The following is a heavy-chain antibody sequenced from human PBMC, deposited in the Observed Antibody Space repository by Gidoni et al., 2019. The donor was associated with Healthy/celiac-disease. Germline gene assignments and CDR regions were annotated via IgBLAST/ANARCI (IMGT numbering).Heavy chain of an antibody. J-gene: IGHJ4*02. CDR2: ISYDGSNK. Sequence: QVQLVESGGGVVQPGRSLRLSCAASGFTFSSYAMHWVRQAPGKGLEWVAVISYDGSNKYYADSVKGRFTISRDNSKNTLYLQMNSLRAEDTAVYYCARGPDYGDYLADYFDYWGQGTLVTVSS. CDR1: GFTFSSYA. D-gene: IGHD4-17*01. CDR3: ARGPDYGDYLADYFDY. V-gene: IGHV3-30-3*01.